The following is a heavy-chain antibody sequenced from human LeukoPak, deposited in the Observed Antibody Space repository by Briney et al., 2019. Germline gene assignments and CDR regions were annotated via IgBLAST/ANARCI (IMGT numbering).Heavy chain of an antibody. CDR3: ARHNVASDGARLFDF. D-gene: IGHD4-17*01. CDR1: GGSITSYY. CDR2: LYYSGYS. V-gene: IGHV4-59*08. Sequence: AETLSLTCTVSGGSITSYYWAWLRQPPGKGLEWIGYLYYSGYSKYNPSLTSRVSMSVDTSKNQFSLKLTSVTAADTAVYYCARHNVASDGARLFDFWGRGTLVTVSS. J-gene: IGHJ4*02.